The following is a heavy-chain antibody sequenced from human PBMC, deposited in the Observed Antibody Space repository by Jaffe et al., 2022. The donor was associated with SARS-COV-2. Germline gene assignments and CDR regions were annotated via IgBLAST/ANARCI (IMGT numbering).Heavy chain of an antibody. Sequence: EVQLVESGGGLVQPGGSLRLSCAASGFTFSSYNMNWIRQAPGKGLEWVSYISDSGSTIYYADSVKGRFTISRDNAKSSLYLQMNSLRDQDTAVYYCATSSICSGGSCRTYWGQGTLVTVSS. CDR3: ATSSICSGGSCRTY. CDR2: ISDSGSTI. D-gene: IGHD2-15*01. CDR1: GFTFSSYN. J-gene: IGHJ4*02. V-gene: IGHV3-48*02.